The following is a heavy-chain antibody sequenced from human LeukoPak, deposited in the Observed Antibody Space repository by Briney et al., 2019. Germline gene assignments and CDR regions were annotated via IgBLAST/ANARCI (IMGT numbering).Heavy chain of an antibody. Sequence: PSETLSLTCTVSGGSISSGDYYWSWIRQRPGKGLEWIGFISNSGSTYYNPSLQSRVSISVDTSKNQFSLRLRSVTAADTAVYYCARDRGYNYGPFDYRGQGTLVTASS. J-gene: IGHJ4*02. V-gene: IGHV4-30-4*01. CDR3: ARDRGYNYGPFDY. CDR2: ISNSGST. D-gene: IGHD5-18*01. CDR1: GGSISSGDYY.